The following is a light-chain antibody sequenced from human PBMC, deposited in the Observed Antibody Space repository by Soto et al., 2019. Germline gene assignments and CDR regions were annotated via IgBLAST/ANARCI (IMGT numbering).Light chain of an antibody. V-gene: IGKV1-5*01. CDR3: QQLNSYPLT. Sequence: ILMTHSPSTLSASVGDIVTITCRASQSISSWLAWYQQKPGKAPKLLIYDASSLESGVPSRFSGSGSGTDFTLTISSLQPEDFATYFCQQLNSYPLTFGGGTKVDIK. CDR2: DAS. CDR1: QSISSW. J-gene: IGKJ4*01.